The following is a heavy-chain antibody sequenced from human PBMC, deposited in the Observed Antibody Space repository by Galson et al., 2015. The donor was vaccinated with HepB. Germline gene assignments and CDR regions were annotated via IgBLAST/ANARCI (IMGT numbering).Heavy chain of an antibody. CDR3: AKVSVQQPGWFDP. J-gene: IGHJ5*02. CDR2: ISYDGSNK. V-gene: IGHV3-30*18. D-gene: IGHD6-13*01. CDR1: GFTFSSYG. Sequence: SLRLSCAASGFTFSSYGMHWVRQAPGKGLEWVAVISYDGSNKYYADSVKGRFTISRDNSKNTLYLQMNSLRAEDTAVYYCAKVSVQQPGWFDPWGQGTLVTVSS.